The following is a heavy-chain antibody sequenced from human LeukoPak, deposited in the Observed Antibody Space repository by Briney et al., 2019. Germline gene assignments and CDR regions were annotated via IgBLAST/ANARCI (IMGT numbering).Heavy chain of an antibody. V-gene: IGHV3-64D*06. Sequence: GGSLRLSCSASGFTFSTYAMHWVRQAPGKGLEYVSAISTNGGSTYSADSARGRFTISRDNSKNTLYLQMSSLRAEDTAVYFCVKGYSEYDKNFDYWGQGTLVTVSS. J-gene: IGHJ4*02. CDR3: VKGYSEYDKNFDY. D-gene: IGHD5-12*01. CDR1: GFTFSTYA. CDR2: ISTNGGST.